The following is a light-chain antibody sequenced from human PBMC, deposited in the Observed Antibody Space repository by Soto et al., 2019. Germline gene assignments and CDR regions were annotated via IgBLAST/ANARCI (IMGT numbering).Light chain of an antibody. CDR1: SSDVGGHNY. Sequence: QSVLAQPASVSGSPGQSITISCTGTSSDVGGHNYVSWYQQHPGKAPKLMIYEVSNRPSGVSNRFSGSKSGNTASLTISGLQAEDEADYYCSSYTSSSTLEVFGTGTNVTVL. J-gene: IGLJ1*01. CDR2: EVS. CDR3: SSYTSSSTLEV. V-gene: IGLV2-14*01.